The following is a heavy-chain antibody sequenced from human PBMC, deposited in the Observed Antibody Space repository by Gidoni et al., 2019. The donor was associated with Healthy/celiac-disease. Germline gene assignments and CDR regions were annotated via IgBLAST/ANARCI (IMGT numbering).Heavy chain of an antibody. D-gene: IGHD3-10*01. Sequence: QVQLVESGGGVVQPGRSLRLSCAAAGVTFRSYGMPWVRQAPGKGLEWLAVLWYDGSNKYYAYSVKGRFTISRDNSKNTLYLQMNSLRAEDTAVYYCARVYGYYSFYYGMDVWGQGTTVTVSS. CDR1: GVTFRSYG. J-gene: IGHJ6*02. CDR2: LWYDGSNK. CDR3: ARVYGYYSFYYGMDV. V-gene: IGHV3-33*01.